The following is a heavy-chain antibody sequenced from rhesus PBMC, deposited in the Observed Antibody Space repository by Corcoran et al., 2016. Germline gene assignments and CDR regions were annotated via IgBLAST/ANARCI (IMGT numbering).Heavy chain of an antibody. J-gene: IGHJ4*01. Sequence: QLPLQESGPGLVKPSEPLSLTCAVSGGSISRHYWSSIRQPPGKGLEWVGRISGSGGSTDYNPSLKSRVTISTDTSKNQFSLKLSSVTAADTAVYYCARGWFSYSGSYYYFDYWGQGVLVTVSS. V-gene: IGHV4-173*01. CDR3: ARGWFSYSGSYYYFDY. CDR1: GGSISRHY. CDR2: ISGSGGST. D-gene: IGHD3-16*01.